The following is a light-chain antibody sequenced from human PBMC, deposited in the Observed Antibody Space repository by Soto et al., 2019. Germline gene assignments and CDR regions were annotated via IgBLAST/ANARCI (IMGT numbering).Light chain of an antibody. CDR2: EVS. V-gene: IGLV2-14*01. CDR1: SSDVGGYNY. Sequence: QSVLTQPASVSGSPGQSITISCTGTSSDVGGYNYVSWYQQHPGKAPKFMIYEVSNRPSGVSNRFSGSKSGNTASLTISGLQAEDEADYYCSSYTSSSTLVVFGGGPKVTVL. CDR3: SSYTSSSTLVV. J-gene: IGLJ2*01.